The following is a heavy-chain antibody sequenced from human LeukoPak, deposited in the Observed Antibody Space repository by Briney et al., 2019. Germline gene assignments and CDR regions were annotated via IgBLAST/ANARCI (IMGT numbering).Heavy chain of an antibody. J-gene: IGHJ6*03. CDR3: ASIAADPDIQYYYYYMDV. V-gene: IGHV4-59*01. Sequence: SRTLSLTCTVSGVSISMYYCSSIRPPPGEGVEWIGDIYYSGSTNSNTSPKSRVTISVDTSTNQFSMKLSSVTAADTAVYYCASIAADPDIQYYYYYMDVWGKGTPVTVSS. CDR1: GVSISMYY. CDR2: IYYSGST. D-gene: IGHD6-6*01.